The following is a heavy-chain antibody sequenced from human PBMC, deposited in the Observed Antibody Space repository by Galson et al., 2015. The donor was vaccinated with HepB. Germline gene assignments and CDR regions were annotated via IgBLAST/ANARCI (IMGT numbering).Heavy chain of an antibody. D-gene: IGHD6-19*01. CDR1: GFTFSDHY. V-gene: IGHV3-72*01. Sequence: SLRLSCAASGFTFSDHYMDWVRQAPGKGLEWVGRTRNKANSYTTEYAASVKGRFTISRDDSKNSLYLQMNSLKTEDTAVYYCARVLRKPSGPHSSGWYNYLDYWGQGTLVTVSS. CDR3: ARVLRKPSGPHSSGWYNYLDY. CDR2: TRNKANSYTT. J-gene: IGHJ4*02.